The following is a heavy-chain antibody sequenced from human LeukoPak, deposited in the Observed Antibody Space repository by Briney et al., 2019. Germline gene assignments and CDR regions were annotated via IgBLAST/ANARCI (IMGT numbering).Heavy chain of an antibody. CDR1: GFTFSSYA. CDR2: ISGSGGST. D-gene: IGHD3-10*01. CDR3: AKTDYYGSGSYYRDY. J-gene: IGHJ4*02. V-gene: IGHV3-23*01. Sequence: GGSLRLSCAASGFTFSSYAMSWIRQAPGKGLEWVSAISGSGGSTYYADSVKGRFTITRDNSKNTLYLQMNSLRAEDTAVYYCAKTDYYGSGSYYRDYWGQGTLVTVSS.